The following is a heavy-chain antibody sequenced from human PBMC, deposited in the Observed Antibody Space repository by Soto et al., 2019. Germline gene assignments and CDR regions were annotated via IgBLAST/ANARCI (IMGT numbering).Heavy chain of an antibody. D-gene: IGHD2-2*01. CDR1: GGTFGSYA. Sequence: QVQLVQSGAEVKKPGSSVKVSCKASGGTFGSYAISWVRQAPGQGLEWMGGIIPISGTANYAQKFQGRVTITADESTSTAYMELSSLRSEDTAVYYCARSQGSSTSLEIYYYYYYGMDVWGQGTPVTVSS. J-gene: IGHJ6*02. CDR2: IIPISGTA. V-gene: IGHV1-69*01. CDR3: ARSQGSSTSLEIYYYYYYGMDV.